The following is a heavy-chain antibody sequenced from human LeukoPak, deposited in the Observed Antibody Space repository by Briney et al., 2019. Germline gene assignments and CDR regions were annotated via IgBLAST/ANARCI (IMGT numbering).Heavy chain of an antibody. Sequence: GGSLRLSCAASGFTFSSYAMSWVRQAPGKGLEGVSAISGSGGSTYYADSVKGRFTISRDNSKNTLYLQMNSLRAEDTAVYYCAKSHPVTMIVVVTSYFDYWGQGTLVTVSS. J-gene: IGHJ4*02. CDR1: GFTFSSYA. CDR2: ISGSGGST. D-gene: IGHD3-22*01. CDR3: AKSHPVTMIVVVTSYFDY. V-gene: IGHV3-23*01.